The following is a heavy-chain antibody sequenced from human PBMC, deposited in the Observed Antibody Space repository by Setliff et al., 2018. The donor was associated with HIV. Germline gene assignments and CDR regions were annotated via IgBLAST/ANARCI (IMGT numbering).Heavy chain of an antibody. CDR1: GYTFTAFG. Sequence: ASVKVSCKASGYTFTAFGMNWLRQAPGQGPEWMGWISTYNGNTNYAQKFQGRVTMTTDTSTSTVYMELRSLRSDDPAVYYCAKDPSVTVTTIWGQGTMVTVSS. D-gene: IGHD4-17*01. CDR3: AKDPSVTVTTI. CDR2: ISTYNGNT. J-gene: IGHJ3*02. V-gene: IGHV1-18*01.